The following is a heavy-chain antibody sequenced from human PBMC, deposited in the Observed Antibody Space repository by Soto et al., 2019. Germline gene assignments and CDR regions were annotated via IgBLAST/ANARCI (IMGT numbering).Heavy chain of an antibody. CDR3: ASGASRWYPYCFDS. D-gene: IGHD6-13*01. V-gene: IGHV1-69*01. Sequence: QAQVVQSGAEVRKPGSSVKLSCTASEGTFNSYAIAWVRQAPGQGLEWMGGSIPYYNTLNYAQKFQDRVTIHADDSTNTVYMELSSLRSDDTAVYFCASGASRWYPYCFDSWAQGTLVTVSS. CDR2: SIPYYNTL. J-gene: IGHJ4*02. CDR1: EGTFNSYA.